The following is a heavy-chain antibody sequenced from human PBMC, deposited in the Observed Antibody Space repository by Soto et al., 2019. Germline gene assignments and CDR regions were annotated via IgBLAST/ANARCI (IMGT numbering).Heavy chain of an antibody. J-gene: IGHJ6*03. CDR3: ARGGGYCSSTSCYVDYYYYMDV. D-gene: IGHD2-2*01. V-gene: IGHV4-39*01. CDR1: GFTFSSYW. Sequence: GSLRLSCAASGFTFSSYWMSWVRQAPGKGLEWIGSIYYSGSTYYNPSLKSRVTISVDTSKNQFSLKLSSVTAADTAVYYCARGGGYCSSTSCYVDYYYYMDVWGKGTTVTVSS. CDR2: IYYSGST.